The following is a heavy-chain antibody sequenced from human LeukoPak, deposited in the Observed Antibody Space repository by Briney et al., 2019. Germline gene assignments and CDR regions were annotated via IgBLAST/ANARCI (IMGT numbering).Heavy chain of an antibody. Sequence: PGGSLRLSCAAPGFTFSSYTMNWVRQAPGKGLEWVSSITYSSSYIYYADSVKGRFTISRDNAKNSLYLQMNSLRAEDTAVYYCARDSGEGGTFDYWGQGNPGLRLL. J-gene: IGHJ4*02. CDR1: GFTFSSYT. V-gene: IGHV3-21*01. CDR3: ARDSGEGGTFDY. CDR2: ITYSSSYI. D-gene: IGHD1-26*01.